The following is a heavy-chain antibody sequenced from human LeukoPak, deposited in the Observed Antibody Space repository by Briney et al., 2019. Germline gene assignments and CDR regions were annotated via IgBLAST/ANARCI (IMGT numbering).Heavy chain of an antibody. CDR3: ARVGEYHLLYRWFDP. V-gene: IGHV3-48*04. CDR2: ISSSSSTI. Sequence: GGSLRLSCAASGFTFSSYSMNWVRQAPGKGLEWVSHISSSSSTIYYADSVKGRFTISRDNAKNSLYLQMNSLRAEDTAVYYCARVGEYHLLYRWFDPWGQGTLVTVSS. D-gene: IGHD2-2*02. J-gene: IGHJ5*02. CDR1: GFTFSSYS.